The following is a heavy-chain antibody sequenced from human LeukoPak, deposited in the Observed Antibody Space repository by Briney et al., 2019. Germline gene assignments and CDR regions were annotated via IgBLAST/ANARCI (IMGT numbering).Heavy chain of an antibody. J-gene: IGHJ6*02. CDR2: INHSGST. D-gene: IGHD2-21*02. CDR1: GGSFSGYY. V-gene: IGHV4-34*01. Sequence: SETLSLTCAVYGGSFSGYYWSWIRQPPGKGLDWIGEINHSGSTNYNPSLKSRVTISVDTSKNQFSLELSSVTAADTAVYYCARGGEVTGEGMDVWGQGTTVTVSS. CDR3: ARGGEVTGEGMDV.